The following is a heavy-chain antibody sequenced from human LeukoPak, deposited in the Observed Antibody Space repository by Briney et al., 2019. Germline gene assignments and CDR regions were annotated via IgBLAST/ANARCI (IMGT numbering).Heavy chain of an antibody. CDR2: INPNSGGT. D-gene: IGHD5-24*01. CDR3: ARDGGDGYNAYYFDY. CDR1: GYTFTSYG. J-gene: IGHJ4*02. V-gene: IGHV1-2*02. Sequence: ASVKVSCKASGYTFTSYGISWVRQAPGQGLEWMGWINPNSGGTSYAQKFQGRVTMTRDTSISTAYMELSRLKFDDTAVYYCARDGGDGYNAYYFDYWGQGTLVTVSS.